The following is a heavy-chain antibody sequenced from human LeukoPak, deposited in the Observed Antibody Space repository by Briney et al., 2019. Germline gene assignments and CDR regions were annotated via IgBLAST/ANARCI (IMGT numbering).Heavy chain of an antibody. J-gene: IGHJ4*02. CDR2: ISWNSGNI. V-gene: IGHV3-9*01. Sequence: PGGSLRLSCAASGFTFDDYAMHWVRQAPGKGLEWVSGISWNSGNIGYADSVKGRFTISRDNAKNSLYLQMNSLRAEDTALYYCARRGRQQLTFDYWGQGTLVTVSS. CDR3: ARRGRQQLTFDY. D-gene: IGHD6-13*01. CDR1: GFTFDDYA.